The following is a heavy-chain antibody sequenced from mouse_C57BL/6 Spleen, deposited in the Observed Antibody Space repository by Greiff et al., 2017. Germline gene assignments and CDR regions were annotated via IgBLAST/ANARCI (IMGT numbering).Heavy chain of an antibody. D-gene: IGHD2-3*01. CDR1: GFTFSSYA. CDR2: ISDGGSYT. J-gene: IGHJ2*01. V-gene: IGHV5-4*01. CDR3: ARDDDGYFDN. Sequence: EVKLVESGGGLVKPGGSLKLSCAASGFTFSSYAMSWVRQTPEKRLERVATISDGGSYTYYPDNVKGRFTISRDNAKNNLYLQMSHLKSEDTAMYYCARDDDGYFDNWGQGTTLTVSS.